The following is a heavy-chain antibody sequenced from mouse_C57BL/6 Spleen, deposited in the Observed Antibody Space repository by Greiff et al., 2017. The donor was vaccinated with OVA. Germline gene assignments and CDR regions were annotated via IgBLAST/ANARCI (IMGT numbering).Heavy chain of an antibody. V-gene: IGHV1-78*01. Sequence: QVQLQHSDAELVKPGASVKISCKVSGYTFTDHTIHWMKQRPEKGLEWIGYIYPRDGSTKYNEKFQGKATLTADKSSSTAYMQLNSLTSEDSAVYFCASEGEVVRDYYAMDYWGQGTSVTVSS. CDR1: GYTFTDHT. D-gene: IGHD1-1*01. J-gene: IGHJ4*01. CDR3: ASEGEVVRDYYAMDY. CDR2: IYPRDGST.